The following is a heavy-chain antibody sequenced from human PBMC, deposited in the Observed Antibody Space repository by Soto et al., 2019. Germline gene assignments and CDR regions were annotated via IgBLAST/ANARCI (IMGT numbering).Heavy chain of an antibody. CDR3: ARDRWDCSSTSCYPTYFDY. V-gene: IGHV1-69*13. Sequence: RASVKVSCKASGGTFSSYAISWVRQAPGQGLEWMGGIIPIFGTANYAQKFQGRVTITADESTSTAYMELSSLRSEDTAVYYCARDRWDCSSTSCYPTYFDYWGQGTLVTVSS. CDR2: IIPIFGTA. J-gene: IGHJ4*02. CDR1: GGTFSSYA. D-gene: IGHD2-2*01.